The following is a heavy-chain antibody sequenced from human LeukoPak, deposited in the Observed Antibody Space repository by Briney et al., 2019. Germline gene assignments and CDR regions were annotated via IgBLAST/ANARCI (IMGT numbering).Heavy chain of an antibody. J-gene: IGHJ5*02. CDR1: GYTFTGYY. V-gene: IGHV1-2*06. CDR3: ARSSNYDSSGYYYVRWFDA. D-gene: IGHD3-22*01. CDR2: INPNSGGT. Sequence: ASVKVSCKASGYTFTGYYMHWVRQAPGQGLEWMGRINPNSGGTNYAQKFQGRVTMTRDTSISTAYMELSRLRSDDTAVYYCARSSNYDSSGYYYVRWFDAWGQGTLVTVSS.